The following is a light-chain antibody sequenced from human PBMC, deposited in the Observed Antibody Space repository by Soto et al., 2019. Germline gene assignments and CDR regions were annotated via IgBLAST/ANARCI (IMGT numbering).Light chain of an antibody. J-gene: IGKJ2*01. CDR1: QSITTF. CDR2: AAS. CDR3: QQSSTTPYT. Sequence: DIRMTQSPPSLSASVGDRVTITCRASQSITTFLNWYKQTPGEAPQLLIFAASSLQTGVSSRFSGSGSGTEFTLTISSLLREDYATYFCQQSSTTPYTFGPGTKLQVK. V-gene: IGKV1-39*01.